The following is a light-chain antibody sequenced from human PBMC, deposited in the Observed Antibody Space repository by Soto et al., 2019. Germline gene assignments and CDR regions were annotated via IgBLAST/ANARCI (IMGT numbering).Light chain of an antibody. V-gene: IGKV3-20*01. J-gene: IGKJ2*01. CDR2: GIS. CDR1: QSVSNSF. CDR3: QQYSNFPHN. Sequence: ESVLTQSPATLSLSPGDRATLSCRPSQSVSNSFFAWYQQKPGQAHRLRIYGISTRSTGITYRFSGSGALSDFTLTISRLETEYFVVSFCQQYSNFPHNLGHGTKLE.